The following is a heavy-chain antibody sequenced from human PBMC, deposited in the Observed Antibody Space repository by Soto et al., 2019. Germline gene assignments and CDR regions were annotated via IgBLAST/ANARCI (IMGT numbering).Heavy chain of an antibody. CDR3: AIGGVALRKPSHCYYYLDV. D-gene: IGHD3-10*01. CDR1: GYTFTGYY. Sequence: GASVKVSCKASGYTFTGYYMHWVRQAPGQGLEWMGWINPNSGGTNYAQKFQGWVTMTRDTSISTAYMELSRLRSDDTAVYYCAIGGVALRKPSHCYYYLDVWGKGTRVTASS. CDR2: INPNSGGT. J-gene: IGHJ6*03. V-gene: IGHV1-2*04.